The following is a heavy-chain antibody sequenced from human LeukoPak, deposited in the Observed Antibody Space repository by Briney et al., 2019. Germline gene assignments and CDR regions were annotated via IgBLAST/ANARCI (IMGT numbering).Heavy chain of an antibody. CDR1: GFTFSNAW. V-gene: IGHV3-15*01. D-gene: IGHD3-16*01. CDR3: TSIMITFGGVFFDY. CDR2: IKSKTDGWTT. J-gene: IGHJ4*02. Sequence: AGGSLRLSCAASGFTFSNAWMSWVRQAPGKGLEGVGRIKSKTDGWTTDYAAPVKGRFTISRDDSKNTLYLQMNSLKTEDTAVYYCTSIMITFGGVFFDYWGQGTLVTVSS.